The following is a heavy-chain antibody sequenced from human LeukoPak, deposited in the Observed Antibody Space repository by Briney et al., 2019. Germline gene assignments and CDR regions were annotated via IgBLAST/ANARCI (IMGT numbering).Heavy chain of an antibody. V-gene: IGHV4-4*07. CDR3: ARDQGGSSRAFDY. Sequence: SETLSLTCTVSGGSISSYYWSSLRQPAGKGLEWIGRFYTSGSTNYNPSLKSRVTMSVDTSKNQFSLKLSSVTAADTAVYYCARDQGGSSRAFDYWGQGTLVTVSS. J-gene: IGHJ4*02. D-gene: IGHD6-6*01. CDR1: GGSISSYY. CDR2: FYTSGST.